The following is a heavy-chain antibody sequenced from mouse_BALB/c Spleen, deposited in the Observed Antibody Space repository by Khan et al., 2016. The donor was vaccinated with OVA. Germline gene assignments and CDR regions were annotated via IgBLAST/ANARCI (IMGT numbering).Heavy chain of an antibody. D-gene: IGHD1-3*01. Sequence: QVQLKESGPGLVAPSQSLSITCTVSGFSLTSYGVHWVRQPPGKGLEWLGEIWAGGNTNYNSDLMSRLGISKDNSKSQVCLKMNRLQADDTAMDYCARLEDIWGQGTTLTVSS. CDR3: ARLEDI. CDR1: GFSLTSYG. CDR2: IWAGGNT. J-gene: IGHJ2*01. V-gene: IGHV2-9*02.